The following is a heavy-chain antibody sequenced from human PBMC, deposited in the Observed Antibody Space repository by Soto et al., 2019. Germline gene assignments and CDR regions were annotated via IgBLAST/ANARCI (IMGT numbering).Heavy chain of an antibody. V-gene: IGHV4-4*01. D-gene: IGHD2-2*01. J-gene: IGHJ6*02. CDR1: GGSISSSNW. CDR3: ARVVGGYYYGMDV. CDR2: IYHSGST. Sequence: QVQLQESGPGLVKPSGTLSLTCAVSGGSISSSNWWSWVRQPPGKGLEWIGEIYHSGSTNYNPSLKSRGTLSVDKSKNQFSLKLSSVTAAGRAVYGCARVVGGYYYGMDVWGQGTTVTVSS.